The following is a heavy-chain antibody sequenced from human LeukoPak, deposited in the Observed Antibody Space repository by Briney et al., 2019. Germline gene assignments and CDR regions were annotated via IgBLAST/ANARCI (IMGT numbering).Heavy chain of an antibody. V-gene: IGHV3-30-3*01. CDR3: TSATFEVGGAVDY. D-gene: IGHD3-3*01. Sequence: PGRSLRLSCAASGFTFSRCTMRWVRQAPGKGLEWVALISKDGTTLNYAASVKGRFTISRDNSNNMLYLQMNSLRTEDTAVYYCTSATFEVGGAVDYWGQGTLVTVSS. CDR2: ISKDGTTL. J-gene: IGHJ4*02. CDR1: GFTFSRCT.